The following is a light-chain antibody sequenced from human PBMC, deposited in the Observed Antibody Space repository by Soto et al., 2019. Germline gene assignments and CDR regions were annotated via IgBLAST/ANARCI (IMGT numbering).Light chain of an antibody. Sequence: QSVLTQPPSVSGAPGQRVTISCTGSSSNIGAGSDVHWYQQLPGTAPKLLIFGSTYRPSGVPDRFSVSKSDTSASLAIAGLVAEYEAYYYCQAYDSSLGGHVFGGRTKVTVL. CDR3: QAYDSSLGGHV. J-gene: IGLJ2*01. V-gene: IGLV1-40*01. CDR1: SSNIGAGSD. CDR2: GST.